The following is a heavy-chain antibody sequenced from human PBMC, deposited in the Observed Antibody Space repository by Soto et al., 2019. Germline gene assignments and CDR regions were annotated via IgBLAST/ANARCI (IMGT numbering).Heavy chain of an antibody. CDR2: ISYDGSNK. CDR1: GFTFSSYA. Sequence: QVQLVESGGGVVQPGRSLRLSCAASGFTFSSYAMHWVRQAPGKGLEWVAVISYDGSNKYYADSVKGRFTISRDNSKNTLYLQMNSLRAEDTAVYYCARETLAPEVTAIEFLGAFDIWGQGTMVTVSS. D-gene: IGHD2-21*02. J-gene: IGHJ3*02. CDR3: ARETLAPEVTAIEFLGAFDI. V-gene: IGHV3-30-3*01.